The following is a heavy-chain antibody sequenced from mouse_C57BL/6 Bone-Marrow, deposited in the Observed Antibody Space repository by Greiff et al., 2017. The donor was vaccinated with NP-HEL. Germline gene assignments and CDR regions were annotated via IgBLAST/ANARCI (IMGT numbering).Heavy chain of an antibody. J-gene: IGHJ2*01. CDR3: AKEGPLYGNYFDY. D-gene: IGHD1-1*01. V-gene: IGHV2-5*01. CDR2: IWRGGST. CDR1: GFSLTSYG. Sequence: QVQLKPSGPGLVQPSQSLSITCTVSGFSLTSYGVHWVRQSPGKGLEWLGVIWRGGSTDYNAAFMSRLSITKDNSKSLVFFKMNSLQADDTAIYYCAKEGPLYGNYFDYWGQGTTLTVSS.